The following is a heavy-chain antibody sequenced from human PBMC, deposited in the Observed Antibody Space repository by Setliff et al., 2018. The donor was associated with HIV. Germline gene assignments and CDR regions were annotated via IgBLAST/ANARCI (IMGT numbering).Heavy chain of an antibody. Sequence: SVKVSCKASGGTFNSYAISWVRQAPGQGLEWMGRIIPVFGTANYAQKFQGRVTMTRDTSTSTVYMELNSLGSEDTAVYFCARGFSFDNAFGMDVWGQGTTVTVSS. CDR3: ARGFSFDNAFGMDV. CDR1: GGTFNSYA. J-gene: IGHJ6*02. D-gene: IGHD3-16*01. CDR2: IIPVFGTA. V-gene: IGHV1-69*05.